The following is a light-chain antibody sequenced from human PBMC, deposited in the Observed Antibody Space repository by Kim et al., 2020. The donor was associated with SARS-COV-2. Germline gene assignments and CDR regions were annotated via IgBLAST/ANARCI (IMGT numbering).Light chain of an antibody. CDR3: QQYGASPLYT. CDR2: ATS. CDR1: QSVNSDS. V-gene: IGKV3-20*01. Sequence: EIVLTQSPGTLSLSSGERATLSCRASQSVNSDSLAWYQHKPGQAPRLLIYATSRRAAGTPDRFSGGGSGTDFTLTVSRLEAEDSAVYYCQQYGASPLYTFGLGTKLEI. J-gene: IGKJ2*01.